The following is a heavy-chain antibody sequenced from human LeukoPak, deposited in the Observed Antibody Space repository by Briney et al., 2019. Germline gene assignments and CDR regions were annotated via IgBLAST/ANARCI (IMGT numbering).Heavy chain of an antibody. Sequence: GRSLRLSCAASGFTFDDYAMHWVRQAPGKGLEWVSGISWNSGSIGYADSVKGRFTISRDNAKNSLYLQMNSLRAEDTALYYCAGQVVVLAATDWFDPWGQATLVTVSA. CDR2: ISWNSGSI. V-gene: IGHV3-9*01. CDR3: AGQVVVLAATDWFDP. J-gene: IGHJ5*02. CDR1: GFTFDDYA. D-gene: IGHD2-15*01.